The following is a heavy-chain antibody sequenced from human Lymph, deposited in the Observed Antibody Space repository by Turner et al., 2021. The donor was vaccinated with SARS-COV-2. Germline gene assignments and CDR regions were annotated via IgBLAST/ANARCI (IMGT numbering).Heavy chain of an antibody. D-gene: IGHD1-26*01. V-gene: IGHV4-59*08. CDR1: GVSISSHS. J-gene: IGHJ6*02. Sequence: QVPLQASCQGLVRPSETLSLTCTVSGVSISSHSCGWIRQSPGRGLEWIGYFYKIGSIDYNPTLRSRVTISVDTSKNQLSLNLISRTAADTAVYYCARHQGSTSGYDHGMIVWGQGTAVIVS. CDR3: ARHQGSTSGYDHGMIV. CDR2: FYKIGSI.